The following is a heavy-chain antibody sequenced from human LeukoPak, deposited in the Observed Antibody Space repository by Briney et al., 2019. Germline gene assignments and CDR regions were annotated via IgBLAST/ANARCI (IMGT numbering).Heavy chain of an antibody. J-gene: IGHJ5*02. Sequence: SETLSLTCTVSGGSISSGGYYWSWIRQHPGKGLEWIGYIYYSGSTYYNPSLKSRVTISVDTSKNQFSLKLSSVTAADTAVYYCARDSPTKIGSTTGDWFDPWGQGTLVTVSS. CDR1: GGSISSGGYY. CDR2: IYYSGST. V-gene: IGHV4-31*03. D-gene: IGHD2-2*01. CDR3: ARDSPTKIGSTTGDWFDP.